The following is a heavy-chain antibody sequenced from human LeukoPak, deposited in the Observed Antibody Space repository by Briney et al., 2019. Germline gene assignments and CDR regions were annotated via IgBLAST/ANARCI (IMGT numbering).Heavy chain of an antibody. Sequence: SETLSLTCAVYGGSFSGYYWSWIRQPPAKGLEWIGEINHSGSTNYNPSLKSRVTISVDTSKNQFSLKLSSVTAADPAVYYCARDVPYYYGSGSSGTLGYWGQGTLVTVSS. CDR2: INHSGST. D-gene: IGHD3-10*01. V-gene: IGHV4-34*01. CDR1: GGSFSGYY. CDR3: ARDVPYYYGSGSSGTLGY. J-gene: IGHJ4*02.